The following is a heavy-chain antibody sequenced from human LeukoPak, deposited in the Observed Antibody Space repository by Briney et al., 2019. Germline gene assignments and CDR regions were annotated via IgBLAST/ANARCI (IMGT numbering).Heavy chain of an antibody. D-gene: IGHD3-3*01. J-gene: IGHJ3*02. CDR1: GFTFSSYA. Sequence: GGSLRLSCAASGFTFSSYAMSWVRQAPGKGLEWVSAISGSGGSTYYADSVKGRFTISRDNSKNTLYLQMNSLRAEDTAVYYCAKDYPTYYDFWSGYNDAFDIWGQGTMVTVSS. CDR2: ISGSGGST. CDR3: AKDYPTYYDFWSGYNDAFDI. V-gene: IGHV3-23*01.